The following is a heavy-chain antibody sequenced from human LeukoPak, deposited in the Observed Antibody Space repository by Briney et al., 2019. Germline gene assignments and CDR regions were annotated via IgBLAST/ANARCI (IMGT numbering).Heavy chain of an antibody. CDR3: ARRRGGSGAYYVDY. CDR2: IYPYDSDT. V-gene: IGHV5-51*01. CDR1: GFTFSSFY. J-gene: IGHJ4*02. Sequence: GESLKISCKGSGFTFSSFYIGWVRQMPGKGLGWMGIIYPYDSDTRYGPSFQGQVTISDDMSVSTPSLQWNSLKASDTAIYYCARRRGGSGAYYVDYWGQGTLVTVSS. D-gene: IGHD3-10*01.